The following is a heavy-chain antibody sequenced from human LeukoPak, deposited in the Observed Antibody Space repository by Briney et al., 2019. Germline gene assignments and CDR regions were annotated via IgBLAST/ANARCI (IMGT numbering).Heavy chain of an antibody. J-gene: IGHJ4*02. Sequence: SETLSLTCTVSGGYISSGGYYWSWIRQHPGKGLEWIGYIYYSGSTYYNPSLKSRVTISVDTSKNQFSLKLSSVTAADTAVYYCARDRGGSYDYWGQGTLVTVSS. CDR3: ARDRGGSYDY. CDR1: GGYISSGGYY. V-gene: IGHV4-31*03. D-gene: IGHD1-26*01. CDR2: IYYSGST.